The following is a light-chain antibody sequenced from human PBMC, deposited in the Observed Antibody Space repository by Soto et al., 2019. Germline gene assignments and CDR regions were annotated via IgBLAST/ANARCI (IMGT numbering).Light chain of an antibody. CDR3: KQYNNWPHT. CDR1: QSVSSS. Sequence: EIVMTQSPATLSVSPGERATLSCRASQSVSSSLAWYQQKPGQAPRLLIYGASTRATGIPARFSGSGSGTEFTLTIKSLQSEDFAVYYCKQYNNWPHTFGQGTKVDIK. J-gene: IGKJ2*01. CDR2: GAS. V-gene: IGKV3-15*01.